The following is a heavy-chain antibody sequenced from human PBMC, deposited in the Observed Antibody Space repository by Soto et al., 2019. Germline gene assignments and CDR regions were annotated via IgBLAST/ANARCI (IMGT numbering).Heavy chain of an antibody. D-gene: IGHD3-22*01. V-gene: IGHV4-39*01. CDR2: IYYSGST. Sequence: SETLSLTCTVSGGSISSSSYYWGWIRQPPGKGLEWIGSIYYSGSTYYNPSLKSRVTISVDTSKNQFSLKLSSVTAADTAVYYCARVEVLITMIVVVSYAFDIWGQGTMVTVSS. CDR3: ARVEVLITMIVVVSYAFDI. J-gene: IGHJ3*02. CDR1: GGSISSSSYY.